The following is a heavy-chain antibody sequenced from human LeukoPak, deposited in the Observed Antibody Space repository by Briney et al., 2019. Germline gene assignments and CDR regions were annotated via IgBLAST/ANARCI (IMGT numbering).Heavy chain of an antibody. J-gene: IGHJ4*02. D-gene: IGHD5-18*01. CDR2: INPSGGST. V-gene: IGHV1-46*01. CDR3: ARTATAIRYFDY. Sequence: ASVKVSCKASGYTFTSYYMHWVRQAPGQGLEWMGIINPSGGSTSYAQKFQGRVTMTRDMSTSTVYMELSSLGSEDTAVYYCARTATAIRYFDYWGQGTLVTVSS. CDR1: GYTFTSYY.